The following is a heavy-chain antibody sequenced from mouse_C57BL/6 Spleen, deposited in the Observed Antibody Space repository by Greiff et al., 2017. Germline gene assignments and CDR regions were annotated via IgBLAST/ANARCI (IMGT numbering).Heavy chain of an antibody. CDR1: GYTFTSYW. J-gene: IGHJ4*01. CDR2: IDPSDSYT. CDR3: ARRKDDGRYYAMDY. D-gene: IGHD1-1*01. Sequence: QVQLQQPGAELVRPGTSVKLSCKASGYTFTSYWMHWVKQRPGQGLEWIGVIDPSDSYTNYNQKFKGKATLTVDTSSSTAYMQLSSLTSEDSAVYYWARRKDDGRYYAMDYWGQGTSVTVSS. V-gene: IGHV1-59*01.